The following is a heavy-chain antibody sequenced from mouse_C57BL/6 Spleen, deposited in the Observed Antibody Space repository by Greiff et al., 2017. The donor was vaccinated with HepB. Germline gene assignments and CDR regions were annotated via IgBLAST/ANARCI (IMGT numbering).Heavy chain of an antibody. J-gene: IGHJ1*03. V-gene: IGHV3-6*01. CDR1: GYSITSGYY. D-gene: IGHD1-1*01. CDR2: ISYDGSN. CDR3: ARKGYYYGTDWYFDV. Sequence: EVQLQQSGPGLVKPSQSLSLTCSVTGYSITSGYYWNWIRQFPGNKLEWMGYISYDGSNNYNPSLKNRISITRDTSKNQFFLKLNSVTTEETATYYCARKGYYYGTDWYFDVWGTGTTVTVSS.